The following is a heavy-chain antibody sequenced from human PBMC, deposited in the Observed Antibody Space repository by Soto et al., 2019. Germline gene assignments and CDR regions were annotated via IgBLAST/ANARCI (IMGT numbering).Heavy chain of an antibody. J-gene: IGHJ6*02. CDR1: GFTFIDFS. V-gene: IGHV3-21*01. Sequence: GGSLRLSCGASGFTFIDFSMIWVRQAPGKGLEWVTSISSEKTYIYYADAVKGRFTISRDNSKNTLYLQMNSLRAEDTAVYYCARDFVGAPIGYGMDVWGQGTTVTV. D-gene: IGHD1-26*01. CDR2: ISSEKTYI. CDR3: ARDFVGAPIGYGMDV.